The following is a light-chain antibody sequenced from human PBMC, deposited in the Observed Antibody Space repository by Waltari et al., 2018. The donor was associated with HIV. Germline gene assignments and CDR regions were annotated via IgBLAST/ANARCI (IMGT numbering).Light chain of an antibody. CDR1: SSNIGSDT. V-gene: IGLV1-44*01. J-gene: IGLJ2*01. CDR3: AAWDDSLNVV. Sequence: QSVLTQPPSASGTPGQRVTISCSGSSSNIGSDTVNWYQQLPGTAPKLLYSNNQRPSGVPDRCSGSKSGTSASLAISGLQSEDEADYYCAAWDDSLNVVFGGGTKLTVL. CDR2: SNN.